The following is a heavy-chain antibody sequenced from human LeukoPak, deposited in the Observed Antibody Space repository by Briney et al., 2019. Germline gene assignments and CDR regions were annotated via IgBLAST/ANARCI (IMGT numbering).Heavy chain of an antibody. V-gene: IGHV3-30*18. D-gene: IGHD3-22*01. CDR1: GFTFSSYG. Sequence: GGSLRLSCAASGFTFSSYGMHWVRQAPCKGLEWVAIISYDGSKPYYGDSVKGRFTISRDNSKSTLYLQMNSLRAEDTAVYYCAKLGYDSSGSINLFDYWGQGTLVTVSS. J-gene: IGHJ4*02. CDR2: ISYDGSKP. CDR3: AKLGYDSSGSINLFDY.